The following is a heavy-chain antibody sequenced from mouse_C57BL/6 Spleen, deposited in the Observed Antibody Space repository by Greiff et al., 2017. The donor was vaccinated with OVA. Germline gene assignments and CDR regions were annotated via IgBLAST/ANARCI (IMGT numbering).Heavy chain of an antibody. CDR1: GYTFTSYW. CDR3: ARSSSGYYAMDD. Sequence: QVQLQQPGAELVKPGASVKLSCKASGYTFTSYWMQWVKQRPGQGLEWIGEIDPSDSYTNYNQKFKGKATLTVDTSSSTAYMQLSSLTSEDSAVYYCARSSSGYYAMDDWGQGTSVTVSS. V-gene: IGHV1-50*01. J-gene: IGHJ4*01. D-gene: IGHD3-2*02. CDR2: IDPSDSYT.